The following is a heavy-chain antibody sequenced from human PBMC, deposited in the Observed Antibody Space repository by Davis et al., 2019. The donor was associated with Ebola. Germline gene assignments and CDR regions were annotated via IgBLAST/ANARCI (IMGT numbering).Heavy chain of an antibody. CDR2: ISYDGSNK. CDR1: GFTLSSYG. CDR3: ARESSLWGYYSDY. V-gene: IGHV3-30*03. D-gene: IGHD5-18*01. Sequence: GGSLRLSCAASGFTLSSYGMHWVRQAPGKGLEWVAVISYDGSNKYYADSVKGRFTISRDNAKNSLYLQMNSLRAEDTAVYYCARESSLWGYYSDYLGQGTLVTVSS. J-gene: IGHJ4*02.